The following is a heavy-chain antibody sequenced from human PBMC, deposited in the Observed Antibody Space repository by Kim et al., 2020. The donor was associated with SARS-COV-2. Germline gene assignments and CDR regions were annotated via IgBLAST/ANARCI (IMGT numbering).Heavy chain of an antibody. D-gene: IGHD1-26*01. V-gene: IGHV3-72*01. J-gene: IGHJ4*02. Sequence: SVKDRFTISRDDTKNSLYLQMSSLKIEDTAIYYCARSFPSKRPSVGRYDYWGQGTLVTVSS. CDR3: ARSFPSKRPSVGRYDY.